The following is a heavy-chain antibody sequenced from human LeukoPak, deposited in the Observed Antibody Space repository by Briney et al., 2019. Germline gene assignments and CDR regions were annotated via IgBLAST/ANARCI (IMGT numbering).Heavy chain of an antibody. J-gene: IGHJ4*02. D-gene: IGHD6-19*01. CDR1: GGTFSSYA. V-gene: IGHV1-69*01. CDR3: ARVKERGIAVAGTAYYFDY. CDR2: IIPIFGTA. Sequence: ASVMVSCKASGGTFSSYAISWVRQAPGQGLEWMGGIIPIFGTANYAQKFQGRVTITADESTSTAYMELSSLRPEDTAVYYCARVKERGIAVAGTAYYFDYWGQGTLVTVSS.